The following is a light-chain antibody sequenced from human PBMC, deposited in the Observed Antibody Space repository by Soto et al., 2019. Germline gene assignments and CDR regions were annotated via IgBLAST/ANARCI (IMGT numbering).Light chain of an antibody. CDR3: QQCRNWPLT. CDR1: QNVYNN. J-gene: IGKJ4*01. CDR2: DAS. Sequence: EIVMTQSPATLSVSPGEGATLSCKASQNVYNNLAWYQQRPGQPPTLLIYDASTRATGISARFSGSGYGTEFTLTISSLQSEDFAVYFCQQCRNWPLTVGGGTKVEIK. V-gene: IGKV3-15*01.